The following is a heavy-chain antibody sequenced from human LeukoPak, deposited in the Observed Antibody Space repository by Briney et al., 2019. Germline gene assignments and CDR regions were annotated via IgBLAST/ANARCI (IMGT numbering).Heavy chain of an antibody. CDR3: ARDDRSGYYYGAFDI. V-gene: IGHV4-59*01. J-gene: IGHJ3*02. D-gene: IGHD3-22*01. Sequence: SETLSLTCAVSGGSISGYYWSWIRQSPDKGLEWIGYIYYSGSTNYNPSLKSRVTISVDTSKNQFSLKLSSVTAADTAVYYCARDDRSGYYYGAFDIWGQGTMVTVSS. CDR1: GGSISGYY. CDR2: IYYSGST.